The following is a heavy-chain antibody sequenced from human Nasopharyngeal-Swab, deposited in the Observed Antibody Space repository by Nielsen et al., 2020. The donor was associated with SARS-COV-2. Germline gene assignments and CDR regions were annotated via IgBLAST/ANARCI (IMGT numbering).Heavy chain of an antibody. CDR2: PSAYTADT. CDR1: GYSLRCHG. D-gene: IGHD3-3*01. CDR3: ARDIEEWLVVPSLSFDY. J-gene: IGHJ4*02. Sequence: ASVNVPCKASGYSLRCHGINLVRQAPGQGLEWMGWPSAYTADTNYAQKLQGRVSMTTDTSTSTAYMELRILRSDDTAVYYCARDIEEWLVVPSLSFDYWGQGTLVTVSS. V-gene: IGHV1-18*01.